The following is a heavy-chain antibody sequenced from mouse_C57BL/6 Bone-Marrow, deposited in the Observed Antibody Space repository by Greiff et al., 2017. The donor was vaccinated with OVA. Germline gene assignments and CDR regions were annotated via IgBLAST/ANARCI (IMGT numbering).Heavy chain of an antibody. D-gene: IGHD6-1*01. CDR3: EKGEATKNYFDY. V-gene: IGHV1-54*01. CDR2: INPWSGGT. CDR1: GYAFTNYS. Sequence: VKLVESGAELVRPGTSVKVSCKASGYAFTNYSIEWVKQRPGKGLEWIGVINPWSGGTNYNEKFKGKATLTVDKSSSTAYMQHSSLTSEDSADYFCEKGEATKNYFDYWGQGTTLTVSS. J-gene: IGHJ2*01.